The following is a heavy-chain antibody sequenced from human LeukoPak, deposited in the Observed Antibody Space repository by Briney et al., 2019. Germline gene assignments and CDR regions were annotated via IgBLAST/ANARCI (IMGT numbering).Heavy chain of an antibody. V-gene: IGHV1-18*01. D-gene: IGHD3-16*01. CDR2: ISTDNGDT. J-gene: IGHJ4*02. CDR1: GYTFTTYG. CDR3: AREGLGELTLDC. Sequence: ASVKVSCKSSGYTFTTYGITWVRQAPGQGLEWMGWISTDNGDTNYAQKLQGRVTMTTDTSTSTAYMELRSLRSDDTAVYYCAREGLGELTLDCWGQGTLATVSS.